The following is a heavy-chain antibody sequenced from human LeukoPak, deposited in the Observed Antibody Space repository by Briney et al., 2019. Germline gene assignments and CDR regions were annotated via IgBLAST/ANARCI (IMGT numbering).Heavy chain of an antibody. J-gene: IGHJ4*02. CDR1: GFTFSSYW. D-gene: IGHD5-18*01. Sequence: PGGSLRLSCAASGFTFSSYWMSWVRQAPGKGLEWVANIKQDGSEKNYVDSVKGRFTISRDNAKNSLYLQMNSLRAEDTAVYYCAREKVRGYSYGPRAFDYWGQGTLVTVSS. CDR3: AREKVRGYSYGPRAFDY. CDR2: IKQDGSEK. V-gene: IGHV3-7*03.